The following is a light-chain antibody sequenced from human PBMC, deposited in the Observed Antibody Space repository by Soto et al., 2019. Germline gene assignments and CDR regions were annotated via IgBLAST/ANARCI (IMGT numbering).Light chain of an antibody. CDR3: CSYAGSTTYV. CDR1: SRDVGSYNL. J-gene: IGLJ1*01. Sequence: QSALTQPASVSGSPGQSITISCTGTSRDVGSYNLVSWYQQLPGKAPKVMIYEGSKRPSGVSNRFSGSKSANTASLTISGLQAEDEADYYCCSYAGSTTYVFGTATKLTVL. V-gene: IGLV2-23*01. CDR2: EGS.